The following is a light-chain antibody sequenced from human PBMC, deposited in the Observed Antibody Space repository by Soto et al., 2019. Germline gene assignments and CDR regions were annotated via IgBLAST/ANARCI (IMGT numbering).Light chain of an antibody. CDR1: HSVSGS. CDR2: SAS. CDR3: QQYNNWPRYT. V-gene: IGKV3-15*01. J-gene: IGKJ2*01. Sequence: EIELTQSPGTLSVSPGERATLSCRATHSVSGSLAWYQQKPGRPPRLLIHSASTRATGIPARFSGSGSGTDFTLTNSSLQSEDFAVYYCQQYNNWPRYTLGQGTRLEIK.